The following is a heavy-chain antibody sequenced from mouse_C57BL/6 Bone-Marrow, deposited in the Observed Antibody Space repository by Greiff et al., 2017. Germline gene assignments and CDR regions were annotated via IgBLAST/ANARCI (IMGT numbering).Heavy chain of an antibody. CDR1: GYAFTNYL. CDR2: INPGSGGT. D-gene: IGHD4-1*01. Sequence: QVQLQQSGAELVRPGTSVKVSCKASGYAFTNYLIAWVKQRPGQGLEWIGVINPGSGGTNYNEQFKGKATLTADKSSSTAYMQLSSLTSEDSAVYFCAREEPPLGRGDYFDYWGQGTTLTVSS. CDR3: AREEPPLGRGDYFDY. J-gene: IGHJ2*01. V-gene: IGHV1-54*01.